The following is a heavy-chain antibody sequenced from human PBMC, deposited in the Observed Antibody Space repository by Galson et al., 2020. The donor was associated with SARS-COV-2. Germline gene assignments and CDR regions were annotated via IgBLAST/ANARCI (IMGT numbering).Heavy chain of an antibody. CDR2: IYYSGST. J-gene: IGHJ6*03. V-gene: IGHV4-59*01. CDR1: GGSISSYY. Sequence: SETLSLTCTVSGGSISSYYWSWIRQPPGKGLEWIGYIYYSGSTNYNPSLKSRVTISVDTSKNQFSLKLSSVTAADTAVYYCARGYSYGYSYYYYDMDVWGKGTTVTISS. CDR3: ARGYSYGYSYYYYDMDV. D-gene: IGHD5-18*01.